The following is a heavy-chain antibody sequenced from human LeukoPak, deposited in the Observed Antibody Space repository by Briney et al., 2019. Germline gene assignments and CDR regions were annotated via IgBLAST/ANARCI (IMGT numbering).Heavy chain of an antibody. V-gene: IGHV3-74*01. CDR3: ARDTHKDSYVDY. CDR1: GFTFSSYW. Sequence: GSLRLSCAASGFTFSSYWMHWVRQAPGKGLVWVSRINSDGSSTSYADSVKGRFTISRDNAKNTLYLQMNSLRAKDTAVYYCARDTHKDSYVDYWGQGTLVTVSS. D-gene: IGHD5-18*01. J-gene: IGHJ4*02. CDR2: INSDGSST.